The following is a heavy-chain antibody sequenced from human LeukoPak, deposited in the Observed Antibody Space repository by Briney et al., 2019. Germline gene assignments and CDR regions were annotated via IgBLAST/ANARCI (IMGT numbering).Heavy chain of an antibody. V-gene: IGHV3-48*01. CDR3: ARPDPFKSGWFGAFDI. J-gene: IGHJ3*02. D-gene: IGHD3-10*01. Sequence: GGSLRLSCAASGFIFSSYGMHWVRQAPGKGLEWISYISSSGSTIYDADSVKGRFTVSRDNAENSLYLEMNNLRGEDTGIYYCARPDPFKSGWFGAFDIWGQGTMVTVSS. CDR2: ISSSGSTI. CDR1: GFIFSSYG.